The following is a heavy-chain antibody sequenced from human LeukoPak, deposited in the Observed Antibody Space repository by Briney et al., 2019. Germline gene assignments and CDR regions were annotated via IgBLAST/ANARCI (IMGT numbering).Heavy chain of an antibody. J-gene: IGHJ6*03. CDR1: DYSITRGYY. CDR2: IYHSGTT. CDR3: AREFKSAVTTADGYYYSTYMDV. D-gene: IGHD4-17*01. V-gene: IGHV4-38-2*02. Sequence: SETLFLTCTFSDYSITRGYYWGWIRQPPGKGLEWIGNIYHSGTTYYNPSLNSRVTISADTSTNQFSLKLSSVTAADTGVYYCAREFKSAVTTADGYYYSTYMDVCGKGTTVTVSS.